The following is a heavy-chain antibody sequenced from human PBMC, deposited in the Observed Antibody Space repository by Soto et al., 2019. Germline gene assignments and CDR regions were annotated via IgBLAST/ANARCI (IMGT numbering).Heavy chain of an antibody. J-gene: IGHJ6*04. CDR2: INTGNGNT. CDR1: GYTFTTYA. D-gene: IGHD3-3*01. Sequence: ASVKVSCKASGYTFTTYAMHWVRQAPGQRLEWMGWINTGNGNTKYSQKFQGRVTITRDTSATSASTVYMEVSSLRSEDTAIYYWPRDSRGGAFFASPSYYGLDVGGKGPTVTVSS. CDR3: PRDSRGGAFFASPSYYGLDV. V-gene: IGHV1-3*04.